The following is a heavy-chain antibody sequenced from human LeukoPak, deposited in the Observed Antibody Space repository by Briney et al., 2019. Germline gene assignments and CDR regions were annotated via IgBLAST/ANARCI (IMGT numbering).Heavy chain of an antibody. J-gene: IGHJ6*02. CDR2: IYYSGST. CDR3: ARGGGSSDYSYYGMDV. Sequence: SETLPLTCTVSGGSISSYYWSWIRQPPGKGLEWSGYIYYSGSTNYNPSLKSRVTISVDTSKNQFSLKLSSVTAADTAVYYCARGGGSSDYSYYGMDVWGQGTTVTVSS. D-gene: IGHD6-13*01. CDR1: GGSISSYY. V-gene: IGHV4-59*01.